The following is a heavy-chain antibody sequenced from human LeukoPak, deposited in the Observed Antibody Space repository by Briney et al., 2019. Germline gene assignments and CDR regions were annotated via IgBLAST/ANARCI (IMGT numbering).Heavy chain of an antibody. J-gene: IGHJ4*02. V-gene: IGHV3-9*01. D-gene: IGHD6-13*01. Sequence: GRSLRLSCAASGFTFDDYAMHWVRQAPGKRLEWVSGISWNSGSIGYADSVKGRFTISRDNAKNSLYLQMNSLRAEDTALYYCARRVAAVGFDYWGQGTLVTVSS. CDR1: GFTFDDYA. CDR3: ARRVAAVGFDY. CDR2: ISWNSGSI.